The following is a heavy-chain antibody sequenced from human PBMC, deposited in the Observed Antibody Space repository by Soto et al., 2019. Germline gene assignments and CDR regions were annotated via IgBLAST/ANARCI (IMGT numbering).Heavy chain of an antibody. CDR2: INAGNGNT. V-gene: IGHV1-3*05. CDR1: GYSFTSYA. D-gene: IGHD6-19*01. CDR3: ARAVAVPASCDY. Sequence: QVQLVQSGAEEKKPGASVKVSCKACGYSFTSYAMHWVRQAPGQRLEWMGWINAGNGNTKYSQKFQGRVTITRDTSASTAYMELSSLRSEDTAMYYCARAVAVPASCDYWGQGTLVTVSS. J-gene: IGHJ4*02.